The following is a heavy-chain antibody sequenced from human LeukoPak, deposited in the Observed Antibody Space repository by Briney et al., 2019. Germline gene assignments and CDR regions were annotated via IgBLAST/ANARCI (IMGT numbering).Heavy chain of an antibody. J-gene: IGHJ6*02. Sequence: ASVKVSCKASGYTFTSYDINWVRQATGQGLEWMGRMNPNSGNTGYAQKFQGRVTMTRNTSISTAYMELSSLRSEDTAVYYCAREKYYYDSSGYYYYYYGMDVWGQGTTVTVSS. V-gene: IGHV1-8*01. D-gene: IGHD3-22*01. CDR1: GYTFTSYD. CDR3: AREKYYYDSSGYYYYYYGMDV. CDR2: MNPNSGNT.